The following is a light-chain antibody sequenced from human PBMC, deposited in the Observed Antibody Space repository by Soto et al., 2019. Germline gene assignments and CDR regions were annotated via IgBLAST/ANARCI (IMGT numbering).Light chain of an antibody. CDR1: ESVSSN. CDR3: QQYFNWPPYT. CDR2: CAS. J-gene: IGKJ2*01. V-gene: IGKV3-15*01. Sequence: IVLTKSPATLSVPLGDRATLSCRASESVSSNVAWYQQKPGQTPRLLIYCASTRATGVPPRFSGSRSGTEFTLTISSLQSEDFAVYYCQQYFNWPPYTFGQGTKVDI.